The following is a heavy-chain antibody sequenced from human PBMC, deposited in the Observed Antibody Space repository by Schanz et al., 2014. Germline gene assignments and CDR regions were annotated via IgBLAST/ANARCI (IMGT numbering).Heavy chain of an antibody. CDR3: ARELPGVVAFDF. D-gene: IGHD7-27*01. CDR2: ISYDGSFK. Sequence: VHLLESGGGLVQPGGSLRLSCAASGFMFSSYGMHWVRQAPGKGLEWVGVISYDGSFKNYADSVRGRITMSRDNSKNTMYLQINNLRADDTAVYYCARELPGVVAFDFWGQGTMVTVSS. CDR1: GFMFSSYG. J-gene: IGHJ3*01. V-gene: IGHV3-33*08.